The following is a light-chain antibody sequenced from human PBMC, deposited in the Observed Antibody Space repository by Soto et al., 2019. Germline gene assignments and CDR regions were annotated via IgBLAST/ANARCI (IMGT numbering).Light chain of an antibody. CDR2: GAS. J-gene: IGKJ1*01. CDR1: QSVSSS. Sequence: IVLTQSPATLSLSPGERATLSCRASQSVSSSLAWYKQKPGQPPRLLSYGASTRATGIPDRFSGSGSGTDFTLTISRLEPEDFAVYYCQQYDSSPKTFGQGTKVDIK. V-gene: IGKV3-20*01. CDR3: QQYDSSPKT.